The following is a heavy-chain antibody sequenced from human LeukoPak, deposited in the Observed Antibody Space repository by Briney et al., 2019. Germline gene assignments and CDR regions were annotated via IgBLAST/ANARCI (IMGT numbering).Heavy chain of an antibody. CDR1: GGSISSGGYY. J-gene: IGHJ5*02. D-gene: IGHD3-10*01. CDR3: ARAGEGFDP. V-gene: IGHV4-30-2*01. CDR2: IYHSGST. Sequence: EPSETLSLTCTVSGGSISSGGYYWSWIRQPPGKGLEWIGYIYHSGSTYYNPSLKSRVTISVDRSKNQFSLKLSSVTAADTAVYYCARAGEGFDPWGQGTLVTVSS.